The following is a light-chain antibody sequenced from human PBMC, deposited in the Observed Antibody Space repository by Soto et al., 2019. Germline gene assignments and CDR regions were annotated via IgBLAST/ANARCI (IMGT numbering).Light chain of an antibody. CDR1: QSVSNY. V-gene: IGKV3-20*01. CDR3: QQYGGSPQT. Sequence: EIVLTQSLCTLSLSPGERASLSCRASQSVSNYLAWYQQKPGQAPRLLIYGASRRATVIPDRFSGSGSGTDITLTISRLEPEDFAFYYCQQYGGSPQTFGQGTNVEIK. CDR2: GAS. J-gene: IGKJ1*01.